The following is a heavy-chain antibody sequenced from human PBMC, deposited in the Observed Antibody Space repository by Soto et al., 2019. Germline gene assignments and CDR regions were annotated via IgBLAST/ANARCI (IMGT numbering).Heavy chain of an antibody. CDR3: PRGTRSGSYSNWFDP. CDR1: GFTFSSYW. D-gene: IGHD2-15*01. CDR2: INSDGSST. J-gene: IGHJ5*02. V-gene: IGHV3-74*01. Sequence: EGCLRRSCAAAGFTFSSYWMHWVRQAPGKGLVWVSRINSDGSSTSYADSVKGRFTISRDNAKNTLYLQMNSQRAEDTAVYFCPRGTRSGSYSNWFDPRRQRSLVTVSS.